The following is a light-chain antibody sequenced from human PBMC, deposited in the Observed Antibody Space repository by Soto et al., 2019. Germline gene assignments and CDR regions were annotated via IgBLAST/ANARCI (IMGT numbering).Light chain of an antibody. Sequence: DIQMTQSPSTLSASVGDRVTITCRASQSFSNWLAWYQQKPGKAPNLLIYKASNLKSGVPSRFSGSGSGTEFTLTISSLQPDDFATYYCQQYSGSPWTFGQGTKVDIK. V-gene: IGKV1-5*03. CDR1: QSFSNW. CDR3: QQYSGSPWT. CDR2: KAS. J-gene: IGKJ1*01.